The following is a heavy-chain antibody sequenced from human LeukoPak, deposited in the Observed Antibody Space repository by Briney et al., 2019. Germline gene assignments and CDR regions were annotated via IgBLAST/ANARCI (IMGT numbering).Heavy chain of an antibody. Sequence: GGSLRLSCAASGFTFSSYGMHWVRQAPGTGLEWVSVIYRDSTTYYTDSVKGRFTISRDNSKNTLYLQMNSLRPEDTAVYYCAREPGAGGFQHWGQGTLVTVSS. CDR1: GFTFSSYG. J-gene: IGHJ1*01. D-gene: IGHD6-19*01. CDR3: AREPGAGGFQH. V-gene: IGHV3-NL1*01. CDR2: IYRDSTT.